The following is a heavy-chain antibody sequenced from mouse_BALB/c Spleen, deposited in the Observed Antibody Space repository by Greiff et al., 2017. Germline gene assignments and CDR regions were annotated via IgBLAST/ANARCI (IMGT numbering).Heavy chain of an antibody. CDR3: ARERAYYYGSSSYWYFDV. D-gene: IGHD1-1*01. CDR1: GFSLTSYG. J-gene: IGHJ1*01. Sequence: VQLQQSGPGLVQPSQSLSITCTVSGFSLTSYGVHWVRQSPGKGLEWLGVIWSGGSTDYNAAFISRLSISKDNSKSQVFFKMNSLQADDTAIYYCARERAYYYGSSSYWYFDVWGAGTTVTVSS. V-gene: IGHV2-4-1*01. CDR2: IWSGGST.